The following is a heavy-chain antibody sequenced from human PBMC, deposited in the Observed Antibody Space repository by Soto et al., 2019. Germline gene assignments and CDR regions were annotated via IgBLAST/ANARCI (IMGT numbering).Heavy chain of an antibody. CDR2: IYYSGST. Sequence: PSETLSLTCSVSGCSISSYYWSWIRQPPGKGLEWIGYIYYSGSTNYNPSLKSRLTISVDTSRNQFSLKLRSVTAADTAVYYCARQDYYYMDVWGKGTTVTVSS. J-gene: IGHJ6*03. CDR3: ARQDYYYMDV. CDR1: GCSISSYY. V-gene: IGHV4-59*08.